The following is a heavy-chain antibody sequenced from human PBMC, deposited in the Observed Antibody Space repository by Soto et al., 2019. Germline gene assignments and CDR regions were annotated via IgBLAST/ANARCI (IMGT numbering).Heavy chain of an antibody. V-gene: IGHV3-15*07. CDR3: TTDPVSMIVVVPSSG. D-gene: IGHD3-22*01. Sequence: GGSLRLSCAASGFTFINAWMNWVLQAPWKGLEWVGRIKSKTDGGTTDYAAPVKGRFTISRDDSKNTLYPQMNSLKTEDTAVYYCTTDPVSMIVVVPSSGWGQGTLVTVSS. CDR2: IKSKTDGGTT. CDR1: GFTFINAW. J-gene: IGHJ4*02.